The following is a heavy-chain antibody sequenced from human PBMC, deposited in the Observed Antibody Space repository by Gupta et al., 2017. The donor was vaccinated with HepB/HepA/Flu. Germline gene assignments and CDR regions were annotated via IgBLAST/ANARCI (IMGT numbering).Heavy chain of an antibody. Sequence: EVQLVESGGGLVQPGGSLRLSCAASGFTFSNYWMGWVRQAPGKGLEWVANIKQDGSEKYYVDSVKGRFTISRDNAKNSLYLQMNSLRAEDTAVYYCARVDTSGYLLPDYWGQGTLVTVSS. CDR3: ARVDTSGYLLPDY. D-gene: IGHD3-22*01. J-gene: IGHJ4*02. CDR1: GFTFSNYW. CDR2: IKQDGSEK. V-gene: IGHV3-7*01.